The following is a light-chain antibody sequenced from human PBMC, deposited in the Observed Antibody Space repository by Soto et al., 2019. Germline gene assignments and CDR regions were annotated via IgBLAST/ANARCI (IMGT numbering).Light chain of an antibody. V-gene: IGKV1-27*01. J-gene: IGKJ4*01. Sequence: DIQMTQSPSSLSASVGDRVTITCRASQGIGNHLAWYQQKPGKVPKLLIYAASTLQSGVPSRFSGSGSGTDFTLTISSLQPEDVATYYCQKHNSAPLTFGGGTKVEI. CDR1: QGIGNH. CDR2: AAS. CDR3: QKHNSAPLT.